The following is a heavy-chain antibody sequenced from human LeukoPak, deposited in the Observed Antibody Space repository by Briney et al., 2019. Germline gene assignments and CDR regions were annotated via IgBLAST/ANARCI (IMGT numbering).Heavy chain of an antibody. D-gene: IGHD3-10*01. CDR1: GFTFSSYA. J-gene: IGHJ1*01. CDR3: AKDEYYGEEYFQH. Sequence: GGSLRLSCAASGFTFSSYAMSWVRQAPGKGLEWVSAISGSGGSTYYADPVKGRFTISRDNSKNTLYLQMNSLRAEDTAVYYCAKDEYYGEEYFQHWGQGTLVTVSS. V-gene: IGHV3-23*01. CDR2: ISGSGGST.